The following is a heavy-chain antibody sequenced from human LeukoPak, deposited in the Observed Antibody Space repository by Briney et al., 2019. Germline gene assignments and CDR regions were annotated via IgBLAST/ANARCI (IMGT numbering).Heavy chain of an antibody. CDR1: GYTFTSYD. J-gene: IGHJ6*02. CDR3: ASYSSSSLYYYYGMDV. Sequence: ASVKVSCKASGYTFTSYDINWVRQATGQGLEWMGWMNPNSGNTGYALKFQGRVTMTRNTSISTAYMELSSLRSEDTAMYYCASYSSSSLYYYYGMDVWGQGTTVTVSS. D-gene: IGHD6-6*01. V-gene: IGHV1-8*01. CDR2: MNPNSGNT.